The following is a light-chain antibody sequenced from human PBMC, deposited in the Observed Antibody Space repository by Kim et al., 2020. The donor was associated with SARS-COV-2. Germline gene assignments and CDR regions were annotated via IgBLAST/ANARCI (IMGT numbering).Light chain of an antibody. CDR1: QTLVHRNGNMY. CDR3: MQTTHCPWT. J-gene: IGKJ1*01. V-gene: IGKV2-30*02. Sequence: SASISFRYSQTLVHRNGNMYLHWRQLRPGQSPRRLITMVSNRESGVPDRFSGSGSGTDFTLIISRVEAEDVGVYYCMQTTHCPWTFGQGTKVDIK. CDR2: MVS.